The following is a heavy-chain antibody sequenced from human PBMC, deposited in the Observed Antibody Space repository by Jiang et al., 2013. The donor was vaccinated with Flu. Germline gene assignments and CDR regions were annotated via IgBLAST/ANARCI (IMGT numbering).Heavy chain of an antibody. CDR2: INPSGDTT. J-gene: IGHJ4*02. Sequence: SGAEVKKPGASVKVSCQASGFTFTAYYMHWVRQAPGQGPEWMAMINPSGDTTRYAQRFQGRVTVTRDTSTSTVYMELSSLRYEDTAVYYCARDALNADNSAYYYDFWGQGSLVTVSS. CDR1: GFTFTAYY. CDR3: ARDALNADNSAYYYDF. V-gene: IGHV1-46*01. D-gene: IGHD3-22*01.